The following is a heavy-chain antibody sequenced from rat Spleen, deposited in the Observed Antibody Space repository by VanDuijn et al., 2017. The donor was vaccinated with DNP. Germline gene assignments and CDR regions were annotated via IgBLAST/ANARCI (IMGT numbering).Heavy chain of an antibody. V-gene: IGHV5-22*01. CDR1: GFTFSNYY. Sequence: EVQLVESGGGLVQPGRSMKLSCAASGFTFSNYYMAWVRQAPKKGLEWVATISYDGTRTYYRASVKGRFTISRDNAKSTLYLQMNSLRSEDTATYYCARHVDFWGQGVMVTVSS. CDR2: ISYDGTRT. CDR3: ARHVDF. J-gene: IGHJ2*01.